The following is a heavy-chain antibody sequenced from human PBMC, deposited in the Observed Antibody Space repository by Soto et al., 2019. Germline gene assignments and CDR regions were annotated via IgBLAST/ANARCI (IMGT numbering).Heavy chain of an antibody. V-gene: IGHV4-39*01. Sequence: PSETLSLTTAVSGGSISGSYYYWGWLRQSPGRGPEWIGSVFYTGFTSYNPSLESRVSVSVDTSKNQFSLKVSAVTAADTAVYYCASSQKGYNWNYFDHWGQGALVTVSS. CDR3: ASSQKGYNWNYFDH. CDR1: GGSISGSYYY. CDR2: VFYTGFT. J-gene: IGHJ4*02. D-gene: IGHD1-20*01.